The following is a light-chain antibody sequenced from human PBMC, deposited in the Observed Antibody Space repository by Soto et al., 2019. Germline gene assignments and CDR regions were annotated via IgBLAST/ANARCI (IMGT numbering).Light chain of an antibody. CDR2: WAS. CDR3: QQYYSTPS. CDR1: QSVFYSSNNKNY. Sequence: DIVMTQSPDSLAVSLGERATINCKSSQSVFYSSNNKNYLAWYQQKTGQPPKLLIYWASTRESGIHDRFSGSWSGTDFTLTISSLQADDVAVYYCQQYYSTPSFGGGTKVEIK. V-gene: IGKV4-1*01. J-gene: IGKJ4*01.